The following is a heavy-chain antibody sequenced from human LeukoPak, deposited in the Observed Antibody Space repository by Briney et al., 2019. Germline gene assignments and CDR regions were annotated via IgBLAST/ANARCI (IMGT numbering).Heavy chain of an antibody. CDR3: AKPPAENRSNWYTYFFDY. J-gene: IGHJ4*02. Sequence: PGGSLRLSCAASGFTFSIYAMGWVRQAPGKGLEWVSAISSSGGSTYYADSVKGRFTVSRDNSKNMLYLQMNSLRAEDTAIYYCAKPPAENRSNWYTYFFDYWGQGSLVTVSS. D-gene: IGHD6-13*01. CDR2: ISSSGGST. CDR1: GFTFSIYA. V-gene: IGHV3-23*01.